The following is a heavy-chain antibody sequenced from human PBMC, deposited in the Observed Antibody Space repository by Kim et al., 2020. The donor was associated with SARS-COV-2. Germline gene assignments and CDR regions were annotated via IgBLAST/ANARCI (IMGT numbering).Heavy chain of an antibody. Sequence: ASVKVSCKASGYTFTSYGISWVRQAPGQGLEWMGWISAYNGNTNYAQKLQGRVTMTTDTSTSTAYMELRSLRSDDTAVYYCARSGSGYSKRGYYFDYWGQGTLVTVSS. CDR2: ISAYNGNT. CDR3: ARSGSGYSKRGYYFDY. CDR1: GYTFTSYG. J-gene: IGHJ4*02. V-gene: IGHV1-18*01. D-gene: IGHD3-3*01.